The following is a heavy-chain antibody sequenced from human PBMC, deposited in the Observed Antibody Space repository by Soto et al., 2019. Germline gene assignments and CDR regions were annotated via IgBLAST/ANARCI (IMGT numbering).Heavy chain of an antibody. CDR1: GGTFSSYT. V-gene: IGHV1-69*02. CDR2: IIPILGIA. Sequence: QVQLVQSGAEVKKPGSSVKVSCKASGGTFSSYTISWVRQAPGQGLEWMGRIIPILGIANYAQKFQGRVTITADKSTSTDYMELSSLRSEDTAVYYCARADEYGYAFDYWGQGTLVTVSS. J-gene: IGHJ4*02. CDR3: ARADEYGYAFDY. D-gene: IGHD4-17*01.